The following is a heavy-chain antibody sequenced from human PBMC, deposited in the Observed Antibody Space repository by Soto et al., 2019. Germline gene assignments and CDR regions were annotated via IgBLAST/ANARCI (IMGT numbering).Heavy chain of an antibody. CDR3: AKDLYDSSGPPFDY. CDR2: ISGSGGST. Sequence: GGSLRLSCAASGFTFSSYSMIWVRQAPGKGLEWVSYISGSGGSTYYADSVKGRFTISRDNSKNTLYLQMNSLRAEDTAVYYCAKDLYDSSGPPFDYWGQGTLVTVSS. D-gene: IGHD3-22*01. V-gene: IGHV3-23*01. J-gene: IGHJ4*02. CDR1: GFTFSSYS.